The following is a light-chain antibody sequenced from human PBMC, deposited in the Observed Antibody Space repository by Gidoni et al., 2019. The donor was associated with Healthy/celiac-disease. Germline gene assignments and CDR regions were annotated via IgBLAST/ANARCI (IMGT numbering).Light chain of an antibody. CDR2: KAS. CDR3: QQYNSYSPLT. Sequence: DIQMTQSPSTLSASVGDRVTITCRASQSISSWLAWYQQKPGKAPKLLIYKASSLESGVPSRFSGGGSGTEFTLTISSLQPDDFATYYCQQYNSYSPLTFXGXTKVXIK. J-gene: IGKJ4*01. CDR1: QSISSW. V-gene: IGKV1-5*03.